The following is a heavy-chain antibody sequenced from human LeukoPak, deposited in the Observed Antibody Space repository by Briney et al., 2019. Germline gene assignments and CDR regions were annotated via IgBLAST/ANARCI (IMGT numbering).Heavy chain of an antibody. CDR3: ARDYCSRFDY. J-gene: IGHJ4*02. D-gene: IGHD2-21*01. CDR1: GFTLSRYG. Sequence: GGSLRLSCAASGFTLSRYGMNWVRHAPGKGLVWVSRINSEGSSTTYADSVKGRSTISRDNAKNTLILQMNSLRAEDTAVYYCARDYCSRFDYWGQGTLVTVSS. V-gene: IGHV3-74*01. CDR2: INSEGSST.